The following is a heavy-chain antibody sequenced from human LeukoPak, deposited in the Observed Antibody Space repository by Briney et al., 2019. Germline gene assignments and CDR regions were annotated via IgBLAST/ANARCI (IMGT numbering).Heavy chain of an antibody. CDR1: GGSISSYY. CDR3: ARVLGNYWGYYYYYYMDV. J-gene: IGHJ6*03. Sequence: SETLSLTCTVSGGSISSYYWSWIRQPPGKGLEWIGYIYYSGSTNYNPSLKSRVTISVDTSKNQFSLKLSSVTAADTAVYYCARVLGNYWGYYYYYYMDVWGKGTTVTVSS. V-gene: IGHV4-59*01. D-gene: IGHD3-16*01. CDR2: IYYSGST.